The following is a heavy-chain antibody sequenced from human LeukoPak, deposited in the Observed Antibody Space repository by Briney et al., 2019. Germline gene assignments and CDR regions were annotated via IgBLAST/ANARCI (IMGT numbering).Heavy chain of an antibody. J-gene: IGHJ6*02. CDR3: ARSRAAEWLSVGMDV. CDR2: IYSGGST. Sequence: SGGSLRLSCAASGFTFSSNYMSWVRQAPGKGLEWVSVIYSGGSTYYADSVKGRFTISRDNSKNTLYLQMNSLRAEDTAVYYCARSRAAEWLSVGMDVGGQGTTVTVYS. D-gene: IGHD3-3*01. V-gene: IGHV3-66*02. CDR1: GFTFSSNY.